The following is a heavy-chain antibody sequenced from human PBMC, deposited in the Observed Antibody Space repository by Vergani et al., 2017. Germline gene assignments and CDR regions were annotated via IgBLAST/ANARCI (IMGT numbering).Heavy chain of an antibody. CDR1: GFTFSGSA. V-gene: IGHV3-73*01. J-gene: IGHJ4*02. Sequence: EVQLVESGGGLVQPGGSLKLSCAASGFTFSGSAMHWVRQASGKGLEWVGRIRSKANSYATAYAASVKGRFTISRDDSKNTAYLQMNSLKTEYTAVYYCTSPHYYDSSGYYRDFDYWGQGTLVTVSS. CDR2: IRSKANSYAT. D-gene: IGHD3-22*01. CDR3: TSPHYYDSSGYYRDFDY.